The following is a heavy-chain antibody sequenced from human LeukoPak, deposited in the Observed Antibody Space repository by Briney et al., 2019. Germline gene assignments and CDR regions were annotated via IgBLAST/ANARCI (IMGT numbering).Heavy chain of an antibody. CDR3: AREGRTYSIDY. Sequence: GGSLRLSCAASGFTFSSYSINWVRQAPGKGLEWVSSISSSSSYMYYADSVNGRFTISRDNAKDSLYLQMNSLRAEDTAVYYCAREGRTYSIDYWGQGTLVAVAS. CDR2: ISSSSSYM. D-gene: IGHD6-13*01. V-gene: IGHV3-21*01. J-gene: IGHJ4*02. CDR1: GFTFSSYS.